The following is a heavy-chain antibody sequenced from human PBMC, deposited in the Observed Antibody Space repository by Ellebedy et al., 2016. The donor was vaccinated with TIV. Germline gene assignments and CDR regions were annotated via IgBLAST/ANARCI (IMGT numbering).Heavy chain of an antibody. CDR1: GFTFNAYA. CDR2: ISWNSVVI. CDR3: VNMPNLDLRGMDV. J-gene: IGHJ6*02. D-gene: IGHD1-7*01. V-gene: IGHV3-9*01. Sequence: PGGSLRLSCAASGFTFNAYALPWVRQRTGKGLAWISGISWNSVVIGYADSVTGRFTISRENVKNSLYLEMDSLRSEDTARYYCVNMPNLDLRGMDVWGQGTPVAVSS.